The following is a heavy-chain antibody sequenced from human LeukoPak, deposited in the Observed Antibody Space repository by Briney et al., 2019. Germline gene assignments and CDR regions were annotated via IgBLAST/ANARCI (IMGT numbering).Heavy chain of an antibody. D-gene: IGHD2-2*01. CDR1: TINFSDYG. CDR3: ARDQPHAASWCDP. CDR2: INPTGVRT. Sequence: GGSLRLSCAASTINFSDYGMDWVRQAPGRGLEWVSTINPTGVRTYYADSVRGRFTISRDNSKNTVFLQINSLRVEDTAIYYCARDQPHAASWCDPWGQGTLVTVSS. J-gene: IGHJ5*02. V-gene: IGHV3-23*01.